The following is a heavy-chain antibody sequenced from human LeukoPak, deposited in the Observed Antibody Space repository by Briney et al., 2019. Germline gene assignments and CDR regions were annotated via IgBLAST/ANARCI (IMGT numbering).Heavy chain of an antibody. CDR1: GYTFTSYD. CDR3: ARGEVTQDTAMVLPDY. Sequence: GASVKVSCKASGYTFTSYDINWVRQAPGQRLEWMGWINAGNGNTKYSQKFQGRVTITRDTSASTAYMELSSLRSEDTAVYYCARGEVTQDTAMVLPDYWGQGTLVTVSS. CDR2: INAGNGNT. V-gene: IGHV1-3*01. D-gene: IGHD5-18*01. J-gene: IGHJ4*02.